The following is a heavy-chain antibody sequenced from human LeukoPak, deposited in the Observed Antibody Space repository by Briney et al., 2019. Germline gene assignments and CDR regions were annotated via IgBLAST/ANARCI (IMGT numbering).Heavy chain of an antibody. CDR2: ISGSGDNT. Sequence: PGGTLRLSCAASGFSFRTYGMSWVRQAPGKRLEWVSGISGSGDNTHNADFVKGRFTISRDNSKNTLYLQMNSLRAEDTAVYYCAKDKVDIVVVPAAMFSYFDYWGQGTLVTVSS. J-gene: IGHJ4*02. D-gene: IGHD2-2*01. V-gene: IGHV3-23*01. CDR3: AKDKVDIVVVPAAMFSYFDY. CDR1: GFSFRTYG.